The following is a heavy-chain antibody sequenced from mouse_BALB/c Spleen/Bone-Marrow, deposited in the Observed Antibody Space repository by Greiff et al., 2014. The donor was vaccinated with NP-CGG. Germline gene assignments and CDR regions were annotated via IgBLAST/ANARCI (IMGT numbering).Heavy chain of an antibody. V-gene: IGHV1-14*01. Sequence: VQLKESGPELEKPGASVKMSCKASGYTFTSYVMHWVKQKPGQGLEWIGYIHPYNDGTKYNEKFKGKATLTSDKSSSTAYMELSSLTSEDSAVYYCARRYGNYYFDYWGQGTTLTVSS. J-gene: IGHJ2*01. CDR1: GYTFTSYV. CDR2: IHPYNDGT. CDR3: ARRYGNYYFDY. D-gene: IGHD2-10*02.